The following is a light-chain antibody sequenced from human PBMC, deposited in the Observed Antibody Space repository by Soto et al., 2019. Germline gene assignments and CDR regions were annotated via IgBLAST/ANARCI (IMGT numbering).Light chain of an antibody. Sequence: EIVLTQSPGTLSFSPGERATLTCRASQSVSSSYLAWFQQKPGQAPRLLIYGASNRATGIPDRFSGSGSGTEFTLTISSLQSEDFAVYYCQQYNNWPLRGTLGQGTKVDIK. J-gene: IGKJ1*01. CDR2: GAS. CDR3: QQYNNWPLRGT. V-gene: IGKV3-20*01. CDR1: QSVSSSY.